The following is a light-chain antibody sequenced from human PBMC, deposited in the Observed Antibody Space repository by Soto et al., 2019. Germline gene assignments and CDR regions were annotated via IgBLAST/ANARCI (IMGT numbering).Light chain of an antibody. Sequence: QTVVTQESSFSVSPGGTVTLTCGLISGSVSTANNPNWYQQTPGHAPRTLIYSTTARSSGVPDRFSGSILGNKAVLTISGAQADDESDYYCALLMGNGVSVVGTGTKVTVL. CDR2: STT. V-gene: IGLV8-61*01. CDR1: SGSVSTANN. J-gene: IGLJ1*01. CDR3: ALLMGNGVSV.